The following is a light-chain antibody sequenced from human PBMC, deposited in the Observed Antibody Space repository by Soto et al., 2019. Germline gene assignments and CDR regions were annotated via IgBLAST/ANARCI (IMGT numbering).Light chain of an antibody. CDR1: QSLLRNNGRNY. CDR2: LGS. Sequence: DIVMTQSPLSLSVSPGEPASISCRSSQSLLRNNGRNYLDWYVQKPGQSPQLLIYLGSTRASGVADRVSGSGSGADFTLIISRVEAADVGVYFCMQAQQTPRTFGGGTKVEIK. V-gene: IGKV2-28*01. J-gene: IGKJ4*01. CDR3: MQAQQTPRT.